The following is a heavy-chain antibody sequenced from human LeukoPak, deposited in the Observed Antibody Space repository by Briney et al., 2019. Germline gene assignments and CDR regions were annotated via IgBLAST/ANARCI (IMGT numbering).Heavy chain of an antibody. CDR1: GGSIRTSDYY. CDR3: ASTSVATKNAFDI. D-gene: IGHD5-12*01. V-gene: IGHV4-39*01. J-gene: IGHJ3*02. CDR2: IYYSGST. Sequence: SETLSLTXTVSGGSIRTSDYYWGWIRQPPGKGLEWIGNIYYSGSTYYIESLKSRVTISVDTSKNQFSLKVNSVTAADTAVYYCASTSVATKNAFDIWGQGTMVTVSS.